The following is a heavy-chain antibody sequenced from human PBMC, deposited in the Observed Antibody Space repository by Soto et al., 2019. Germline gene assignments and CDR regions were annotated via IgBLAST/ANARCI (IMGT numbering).Heavy chain of an antibody. D-gene: IGHD3-22*01. CDR1: GFTFSSYW. J-gene: IGHJ6*02. CDR2: INSDGSST. V-gene: IGHV3-74*01. Sequence: GGSLCLSCASSGFTFSSYWMRWARPAPGKGLVWVSRINSDGSSTTYADSVKGRSTISRDNAKNTLYLEMNSLRAEDTAVYYCERGSGYYYYYHSMDVWGQGTRVTVS. CDR3: ERGSGYYYYYHSMDV.